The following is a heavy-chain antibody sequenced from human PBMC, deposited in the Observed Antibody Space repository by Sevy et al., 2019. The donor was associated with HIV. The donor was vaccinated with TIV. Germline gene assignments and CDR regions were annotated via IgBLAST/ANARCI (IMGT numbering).Heavy chain of an antibody. CDR2: FDPEDGER. D-gene: IGHD3-3*01. CDR3: ATGREYYEGNSGYFDY. Sequence: GESLKISCKVSGYTLTQLSMHWVRQAPGKGLEWLGSFDPEDGERIYAQKFQGRFTMTEETSTDTAYMELSSLRSEDTAIYYCATGREYYEGNSGYFDYWGQGTLVTVPS. J-gene: IGHJ4*02. V-gene: IGHV1-24*01. CDR1: GYTLTQLS.